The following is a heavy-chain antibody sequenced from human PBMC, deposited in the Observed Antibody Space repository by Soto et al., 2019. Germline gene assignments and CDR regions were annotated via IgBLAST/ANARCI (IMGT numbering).Heavy chain of an antibody. CDR2: ISGSGGST. CDR3: AKDLWFGDDYYYYYMDV. V-gene: IGHV3-23*01. J-gene: IGHJ6*03. D-gene: IGHD3-10*01. CDR1: GFTFSSYA. Sequence: EVQLLESGGGLVQPGGSLRLSCAASGFTFSSYAMSWVRQAPGKGLEWVSAISGSGGSTYYADSVKGRFTISRDNSKNTLYLQMNSLRAEDTPVYYCAKDLWFGDDYYYYYMDVWGKGTTVTVSS.